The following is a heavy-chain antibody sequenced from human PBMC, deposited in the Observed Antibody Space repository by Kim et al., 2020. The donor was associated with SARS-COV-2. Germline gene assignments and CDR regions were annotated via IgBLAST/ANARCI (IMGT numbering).Heavy chain of an antibody. CDR1: GVAFSNYA. J-gene: IGHJ4*02. Sequence: GGSLRLSCTVSGVAFSNYAMTWVRQVPEKGLEWVSAVSGSGDKTYYADSVKGRFTISRDNSKSTLYLKMNSLRAEDTAIYYCALKGAFGSGYGGQGTLVTXSS. CDR3: ALKGAFGSGY. D-gene: IGHD3-3*01. CDR2: VSGSGDKT. V-gene: IGHV3-23*01.